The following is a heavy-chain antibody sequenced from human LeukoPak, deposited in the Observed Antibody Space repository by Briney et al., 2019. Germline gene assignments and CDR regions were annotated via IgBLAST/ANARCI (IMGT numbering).Heavy chain of an antibody. J-gene: IGHJ4*02. CDR3: AKGAVVVPAAIVDYFDY. V-gene: IGHV3-21*04. CDR2: ISSSSSYI. CDR1: GFTFSSYS. Sequence: GGSLRLSCAASGFTFSSYSMNWVRQAPGKGLEWVSSISSSSSYIYYADSVKGRFTISRDNAKNSLYLQMNSLRAEDTAVYYCAKGAVVVPAAIVDYFDYWGQGTLVTVSS. D-gene: IGHD2-2*02.